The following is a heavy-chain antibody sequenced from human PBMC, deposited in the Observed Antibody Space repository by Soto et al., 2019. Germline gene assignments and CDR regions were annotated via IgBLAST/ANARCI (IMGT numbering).Heavy chain of an antibody. CDR1: GGTFSSYA. J-gene: IGHJ4*02. V-gene: IGHV1-69*13. CDR3: ARGGDPDY. CDR2: IIPIFGTA. Sequence: ASVKVSCKASGGTFSSYAISWVRQAPGQGLEWMGGIIPIFGTANYAQKFQGRVTITADESTSTAYMQMNNLRAEDTAVYYCARGGDPDYWGQGTLVTVSS. D-gene: IGHD2-21*02.